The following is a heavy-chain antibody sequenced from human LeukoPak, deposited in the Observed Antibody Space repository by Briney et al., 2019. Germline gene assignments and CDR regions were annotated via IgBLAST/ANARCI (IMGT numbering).Heavy chain of an antibody. CDR1: GFTFSNYG. J-gene: IGHJ6*03. D-gene: IGHD3-10*01. Sequence: GGSLRLSCAASGFTFSNYGLHWVRQAPGKGLEWVAVIWYDGSKKYYADSVKGRFTISRDNTENTVYLQMNSLRAEDTALYYCAKDGSSTSPSYYYVDVWGKGTTVTASS. CDR3: AKDGSSTSPSYYYVDV. V-gene: IGHV3-33*06. CDR2: IWYDGSKK.